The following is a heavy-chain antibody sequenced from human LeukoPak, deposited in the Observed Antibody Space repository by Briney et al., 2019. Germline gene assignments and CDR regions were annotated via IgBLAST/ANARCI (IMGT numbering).Heavy chain of an antibody. Sequence: ASVKASCKVSGYSLTELSMHWVRQAPGKGLEWMGGVDPENGAAMYAQKLQGRVTMTEDTSTDTAYMELNSLTSDDTAVYYCATGPTMPAPDTSPGLLDFWGQGTLVTVSS. CDR2: VDPENGAA. CDR1: GYSLTELS. J-gene: IGHJ4*02. D-gene: IGHD6-13*01. V-gene: IGHV1-24*01. CDR3: ATGPTMPAPDTSPGLLDF.